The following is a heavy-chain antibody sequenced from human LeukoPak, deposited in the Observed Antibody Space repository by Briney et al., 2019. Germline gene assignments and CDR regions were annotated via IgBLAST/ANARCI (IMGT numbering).Heavy chain of an antibody. CDR3: ARQLFTTSRHFDS. D-gene: IGHD2-2*01. CDR1: GYSISSGYY. J-gene: IGHJ4*02. CDR2: IYHTGST. Sequence: PSETLSLTCGVSGYSISSGYYWGWIRQPPGKGLQWIGTIYHTGSTYYKPSLKSRVTISVDTSKNQFSPKLSSVTAADTAVYYCARQLFTTSRHFDSWGQGTLVTVSS. V-gene: IGHV4-38-2*01.